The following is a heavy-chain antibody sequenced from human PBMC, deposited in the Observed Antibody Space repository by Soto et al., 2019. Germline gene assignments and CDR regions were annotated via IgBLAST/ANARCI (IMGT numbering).Heavy chain of an antibody. Sequence: QGQLLQSGDEVKKPGASVRFSCRASGYDFTSYGISWVRQAPGQGLEWVSWISAYNGKRDTAKKFQGRVTMTLDTSTDTAHMELGDLTSADTAVYYCARGRIVASIHDAFEIWGQGTMVAVSS. CDR2: ISAYNGKR. J-gene: IGHJ3*02. D-gene: IGHD2-21*01. V-gene: IGHV1-18*01. CDR3: ARGRIVASIHDAFEI. CDR1: GYDFTSYG.